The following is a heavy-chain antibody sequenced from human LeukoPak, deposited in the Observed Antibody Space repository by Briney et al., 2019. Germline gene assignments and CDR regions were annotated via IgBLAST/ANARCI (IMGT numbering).Heavy chain of an antibody. J-gene: IGHJ3*02. D-gene: IGHD2-2*01. CDR3: ARDDQYCSSTSCRGLDAFDI. CDR2: IYYSGST. CDR1: GGSIGSGGYY. Sequence: SQTLSLTCTVSGGSIGSGGYYWSWIRQHPGKGLEWIGYIYYSGSTYYNPSLKSRVTISVDTSKNQFSLKLSSVTAADTAVYYCARDDQYCSSTSCRGLDAFDIWGQGTMVTVSS. V-gene: IGHV4-31*03.